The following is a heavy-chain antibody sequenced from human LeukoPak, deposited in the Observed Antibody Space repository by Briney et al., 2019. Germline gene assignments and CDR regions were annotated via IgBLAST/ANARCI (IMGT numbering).Heavy chain of an antibody. CDR2: IKNDGRTT. D-gene: IGHD1-1*01. CDR1: GFTFSSYW. CDR3: ARERKYDSNFDY. Sequence: GGSLRLSCAASGFTFSSYWMHWVRQPPGRGLVWVSRIKNDGRTTTYADSVKGRFTVSRDNAKNTLYLQMNSLRAEDTAVYYCARERKYDSNFDYWGQGTLVTVSS. J-gene: IGHJ4*02. V-gene: IGHV3-74*01.